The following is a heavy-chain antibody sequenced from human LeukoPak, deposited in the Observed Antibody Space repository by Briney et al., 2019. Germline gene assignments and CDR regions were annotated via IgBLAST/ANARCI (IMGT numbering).Heavy chain of an antibody. Sequence: GGSLTLSCAASGFAFSVYDMSCLRHPPGEGLVWVSTINADRGTRSYAASVRGRFTISRDNSKNTLYLQLNTLRADDTATYYCAKPISGGLAVTADWFHPWGQGTLVVVSS. CDR1: GFAFSVYD. V-gene: IGHV3-23*01. CDR3: AKPISGGLAVTADWFHP. J-gene: IGHJ5*01. D-gene: IGHD6-19*01. CDR2: INADRGTR.